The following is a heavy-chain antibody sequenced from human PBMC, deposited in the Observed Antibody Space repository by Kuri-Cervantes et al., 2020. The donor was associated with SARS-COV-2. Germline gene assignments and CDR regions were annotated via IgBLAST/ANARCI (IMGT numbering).Heavy chain of an antibody. CDR1: GFTFSGSA. CDR3: TRPASTGQVTGDY. J-gene: IGHJ4*02. D-gene: IGHD2-21*02. V-gene: IGHV3-73*01. CDR2: IRSKANSYAT. Sequence: GESLKISCAASGFTFSGSAMHWVRQASGKGLEWVGRIRSKANSYATAYAASVKGRFTISRDDSKNTAYLQMNSLKTEDTAVYYCTRPASTGQVTGDYWGQGTLVTVSS.